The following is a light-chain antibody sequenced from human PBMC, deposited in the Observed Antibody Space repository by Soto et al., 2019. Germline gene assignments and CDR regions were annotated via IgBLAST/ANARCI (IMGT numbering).Light chain of an antibody. CDR1: QNIGSW. J-gene: IGKJ1*01. CDR3: QQYTTYWT. CDR2: DVS. V-gene: IGKV1-5*01. Sequence: DIQMTQFPSTLSASVGDRVTITCRASQNIGSWLAWYQQKPGKAPKVLIYDVSNLETGVPSRFSGSGSGTEFTLTISSLQPDDFATYYCQQYTTYWTFGPGTKVEIK.